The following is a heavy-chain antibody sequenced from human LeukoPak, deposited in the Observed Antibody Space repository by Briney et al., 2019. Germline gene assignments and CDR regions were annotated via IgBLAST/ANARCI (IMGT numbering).Heavy chain of an antibody. V-gene: IGHV4-59*08. CDR2: IYYSGST. D-gene: IGHD5-24*01. CDR1: GGSISSYY. CDR3: ASLTRRDGYNFDY. Sequence: PSETLSLTCTVSGGSISSYYWSWIRQPPGKGQEWIGYIYYSGSTNYNPSLKSRVTISVDTSKNQFSLKLSSVTAADTAVYYCASLTRRDGYNFDYWGQGTLVTVSS. J-gene: IGHJ4*02.